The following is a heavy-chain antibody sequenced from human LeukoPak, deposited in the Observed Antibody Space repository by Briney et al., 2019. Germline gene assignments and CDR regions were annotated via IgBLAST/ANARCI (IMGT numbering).Heavy chain of an antibody. CDR2: IYYSGST. J-gene: IGHJ5*02. CDR1: SGSISSSRYY. D-gene: IGHD5-12*01. CDR3: ARVDSGYFQYNWFDP. V-gene: IGHV4-39*07. Sequence: SETLSLTCTVSSGSISSSRYYWGWIPARPRKRPAWIGGIYYSGSTYYNPSLKSRVTISVDTSKNQFSLKLSSVTAADTAVYYCARVDSGYFQYNWFDPWGQGTLVTVSS.